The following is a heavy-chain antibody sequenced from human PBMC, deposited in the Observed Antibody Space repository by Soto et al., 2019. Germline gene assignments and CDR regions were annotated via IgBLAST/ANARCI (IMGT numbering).Heavy chain of an antibody. CDR1: GFTFSSYW. CDR2: IISDGSST. Sequence: GGSLRLSCAASGFTFSSYWMHWVRQAPGKGLVWVSRIISDGSSTSYADSVKGRFTISRDNAKNTLYLQMNSLRAEDTAVYYCARPHTYYYDSSGIAPGVWGQGTTVTVSS. D-gene: IGHD3-22*01. CDR3: ARPHTYYYDSSGIAPGV. J-gene: IGHJ6*02. V-gene: IGHV3-74*01.